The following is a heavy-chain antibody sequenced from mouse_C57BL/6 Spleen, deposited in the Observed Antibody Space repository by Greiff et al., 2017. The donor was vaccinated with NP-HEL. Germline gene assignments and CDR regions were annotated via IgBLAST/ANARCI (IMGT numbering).Heavy chain of an antibody. CDR2: IYPRDGST. V-gene: IGHV1-85*01. CDR1: GYTFTSYD. J-gene: IGHJ1*03. Sequence: VQWVESGPELVKPGASVKLSCKASGYTFTSYDINWVKQRPGQGLEWIGWIYPRDGSTKYNEKFKGKATLTVDTSSSTAYMELHSLTSEDSAVYFCARSYYYGSSYNWYFDVWGTGTTVTVSS. CDR3: ARSYYYGSSYNWYFDV. D-gene: IGHD1-1*01.